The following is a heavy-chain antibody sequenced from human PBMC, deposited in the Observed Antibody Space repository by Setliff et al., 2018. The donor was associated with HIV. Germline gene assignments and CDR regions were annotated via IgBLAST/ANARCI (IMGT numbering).Heavy chain of an antibody. CDR2: INHSGST. J-gene: IGHJ3*02. CDR1: GGSFSGYY. V-gene: IGHV4-34*01. D-gene: IGHD3-16*02. Sequence: LSLTCAAYGGSFSGYYWSWIRQPPGKGLEWIGEINHSGSTNYNPSLKSRVTISVDTSKNQFSLKLSSVTAADTAVYYCARGRGVYDYVWGSYRYKGAFDIWGQGTMVTVSS. CDR3: ARGRGVYDYVWGSYRYKGAFDI.